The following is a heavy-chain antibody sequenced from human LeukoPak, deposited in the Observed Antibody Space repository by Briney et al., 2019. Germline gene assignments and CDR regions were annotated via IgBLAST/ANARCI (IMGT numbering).Heavy chain of an antibody. Sequence: PGGSLRLSCAASGFTFSTSWMSWVRLAPGRGLEWVANIKEDGSEEYYVDSVKGRFTISRDNTKNSLYLQMNSLRAEDTAVYYCARDPAASYYWGQGTLVTVSS. V-gene: IGHV3-7*01. J-gene: IGHJ4*02. CDR3: ARDPAASYY. D-gene: IGHD6-13*01. CDR1: GFTFSTSW. CDR2: IKEDGSEE.